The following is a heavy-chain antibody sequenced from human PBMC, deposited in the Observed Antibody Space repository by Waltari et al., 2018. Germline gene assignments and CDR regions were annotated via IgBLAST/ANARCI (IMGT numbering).Heavy chain of an antibody. CDR1: GDAIRGNSW. J-gene: IGHJ4*02. Sequence: QVPPLESGQGLVKPSGTQSLTCTVSGDAIRGNSWWRWVRQSPEKGLEWIGQVHHSGKTHYNPSLQSRVAISVDKPKNQFSLNLNSVTAADTAIYYCAGDRAIGLFFDYWGRGTLVTVSS. D-gene: IGHD2-2*01. CDR2: VHHSGKT. V-gene: IGHV4-4*02. CDR3: AGDRAIGLFFDY.